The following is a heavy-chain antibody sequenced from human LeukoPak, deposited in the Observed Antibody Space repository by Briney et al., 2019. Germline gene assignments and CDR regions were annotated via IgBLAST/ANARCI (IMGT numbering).Heavy chain of an antibody. V-gene: IGHV4-31*03. J-gene: IGHJ6*02. D-gene: IGHD2-15*01. CDR1: GGSISSGGYY. CDR3: ARACGGGSCYYYYGMDV. CDR2: IYYSGST. Sequence: SETMSLTSTVSGGSISSGGYYWSWIRQHPGKGLEWIGYIYYSGSTYYNPSLKSRVTISVDTSKNQFSLKLSSVTAADTAVYYCARACGGGSCYYYYGMDVWGQGTTVTVSS.